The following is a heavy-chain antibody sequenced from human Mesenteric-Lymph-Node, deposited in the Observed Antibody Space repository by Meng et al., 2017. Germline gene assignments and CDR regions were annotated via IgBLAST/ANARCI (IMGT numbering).Heavy chain of an antibody. J-gene: IGHJ3*02. D-gene: IGHD2-8*01. CDR1: GFSFSSYA. CDR2: ISTSGERT. V-gene: IGHV3-23*01. Sequence: GESLKISCAASGFSFSSYAMSWVRQAPGKGLEWVSGISTSGERTYYADSVMGRFTISRDNSKNTVDLQMKGLRVEDTAVYYCAKDSPENPGFGVFDIWGQGTMVTVSS. CDR3: AKDSPENPGFGVFDI.